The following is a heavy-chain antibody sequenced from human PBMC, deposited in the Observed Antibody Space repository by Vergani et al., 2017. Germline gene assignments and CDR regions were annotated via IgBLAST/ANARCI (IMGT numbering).Heavy chain of an antibody. J-gene: IGHJ3*02. CDR1: GGTFSSYA. Sequence: QVQLVQSGAEVKKPGSSVKVSCKASGGTFSSYAISWVRQAPGQRLEWMGWINAGNGNTKYSQKFQGRVTITRDTSASTAYMELSSLRSEDTAVYYCAREEEMATITMWGAFDIWGQGTMVTVSS. CDR2: INAGNGNT. CDR3: AREEEMATITMWGAFDI. V-gene: IGHV1-3*01. D-gene: IGHD5-24*01.